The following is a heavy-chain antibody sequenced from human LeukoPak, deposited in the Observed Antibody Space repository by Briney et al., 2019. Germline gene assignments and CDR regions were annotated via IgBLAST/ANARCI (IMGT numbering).Heavy chain of an antibody. J-gene: IGHJ4*02. V-gene: IGHV4-30-2*01. Sequence: SETLSLTCAVSGGSISSGAYSWSWIRQPPGKGLEWIGYIYHSGSSYYNLSLKSRVTISVDRSKNQFSLKLSSVTAADTAVYYCASLYYYDSSGYRNFDYWGQGTLVTVSS. CDR2: IYHSGSS. D-gene: IGHD3-22*01. CDR3: ASLYYYDSSGYRNFDY. CDR1: GGSISSGAYS.